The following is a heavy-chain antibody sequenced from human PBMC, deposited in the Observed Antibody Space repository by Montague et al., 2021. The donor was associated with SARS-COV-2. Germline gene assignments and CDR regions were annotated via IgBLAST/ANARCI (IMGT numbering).Heavy chain of an antibody. CDR1: GDSVSSNTAA. D-gene: IGHD4-17*01. CDR2: TNYRSKWTS. CDR3: VRDTGSAQAGFDA. Sequence: CAISGDSVSSNTAAWNWIRQSPSGGLEWLGRTNYRSKWTSDYATSVEGRISIDPDTPKNQFFLHLRSVTPEDTAVYYCVRDTGSAQAGFDAWGQGTLVTVSS. J-gene: IGHJ4*02. V-gene: IGHV6-1*01.